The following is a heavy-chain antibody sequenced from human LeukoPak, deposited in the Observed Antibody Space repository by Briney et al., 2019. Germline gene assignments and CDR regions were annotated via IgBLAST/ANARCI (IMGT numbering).Heavy chain of an antibody. Sequence: GGSLRLSCAASGFAPTSYAMSWVRQAPGQGLEWVSSISISGVSTYYADSVKGRFTISRDNSENTLHLQMNSLRVEDTAIYFCARCMVLRQGWCNWFDHWGQGTLVTVSS. CDR1: GFAPTSYA. D-gene: IGHD2-8*01. CDR2: ISISGVST. V-gene: IGHV3-23*01. CDR3: ARCMVLRQGWCNWFDH. J-gene: IGHJ5*02.